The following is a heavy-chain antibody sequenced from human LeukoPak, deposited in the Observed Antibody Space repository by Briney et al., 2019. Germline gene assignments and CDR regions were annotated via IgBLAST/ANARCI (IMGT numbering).Heavy chain of an antibody. D-gene: IGHD3-9*01. CDR3: AREGYYDILTGQNPYNWFDP. V-gene: IGHV4-34*01. CDR1: DGSFSGYY. CDR2: INHSGST. J-gene: IGHJ5*02. Sequence: SETLSLTCAVYDGSFSGYYWSWIRQPPGKGLEWIGKINHSGSTNYNPSLKSRVTISVDTSKNQFSLKLSSVTAADTAVYYCAREGYYDILTGQNPYNWFDPWGQGTLVTVSS.